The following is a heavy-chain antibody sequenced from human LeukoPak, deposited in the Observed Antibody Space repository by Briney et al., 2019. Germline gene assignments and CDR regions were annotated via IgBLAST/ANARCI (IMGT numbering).Heavy chain of an antibody. Sequence: GGSLRLSCTTSGFGSKNYAMSWVRLAPGKGLEWVSIISATGVNTYYADSVKGRFTISRDNSKNTLYLQMNSLRAEDTAVYYCARQPAGYSYGAGAFDIWGQGTMVTVSS. J-gene: IGHJ3*02. V-gene: IGHV3-23*01. CDR2: ISATGVNT. CDR1: GFGSKNYA. D-gene: IGHD5-18*01. CDR3: ARQPAGYSYGAGAFDI.